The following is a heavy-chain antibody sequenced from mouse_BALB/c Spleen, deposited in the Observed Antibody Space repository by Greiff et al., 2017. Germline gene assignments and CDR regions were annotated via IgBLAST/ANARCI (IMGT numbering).Heavy chain of an antibody. J-gene: IGHJ1*01. Sequence: EVMLVESGGGLVQPGGSLKLSCAASGFTFSSYTMSWVRQTPEKRLEWVAYISNGGGSTYYPDTVKGRFTISRDNAKNTLYLQMSSLKSEDTAMYYCARHQGITTATGYFDVWGAGTTVTVSS. CDR3: ARHQGITTATGYFDV. D-gene: IGHD1-2*01. V-gene: IGHV5-12-2*01. CDR1: GFTFSSYT. CDR2: ISNGGGST.